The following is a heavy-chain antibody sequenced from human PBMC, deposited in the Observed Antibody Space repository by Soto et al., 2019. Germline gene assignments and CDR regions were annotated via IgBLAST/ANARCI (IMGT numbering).Heavy chain of an antibody. D-gene: IGHD2-21*01. CDR1: GGSISSYY. J-gene: IGHJ4*02. Sequence: SETLSLTCTVSGGSISSYYWSWIRQPPGKGLEWIGYIYYSGSTNYNPSLKSRVTISVDTSKNQFSLKLSSVTAADTAVYYCARMTPKGGDRYDYWGQGTLVTVSS. CDR3: ARMTPKGGDRYDY. V-gene: IGHV4-59*01. CDR2: IYYSGST.